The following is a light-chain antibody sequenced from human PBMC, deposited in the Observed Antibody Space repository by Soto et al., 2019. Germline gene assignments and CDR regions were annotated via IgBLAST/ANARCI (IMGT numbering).Light chain of an antibody. CDR1: QSVSSSY. Sequence: EIVLTQSPGTLSLSPGERATLSCRASQSVSSSYLAWYQQKPGQAPRHLIYVASSRAPGIPDRFSGSGSGTDFTLTISRLEPEDLAVYYCQKYGSSPWTFGQGTEVEIK. CDR3: QKYGSSPWT. CDR2: VAS. J-gene: IGKJ1*01. V-gene: IGKV3-20*01.